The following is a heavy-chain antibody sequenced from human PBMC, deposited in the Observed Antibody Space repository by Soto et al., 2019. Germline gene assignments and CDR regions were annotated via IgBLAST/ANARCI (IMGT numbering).Heavy chain of an antibody. Sequence: QVQLVESGGGLVKPGGSLRLSCAASGFSFSDYYMIWIRQAPGKGLVWVSYISSSSSYTNYADSVKGRFTISRDNAKNSLYLQMNSLRAEVTAVYYCARDHHRYSGYDYVDYWGQGTLVTVSS. CDR2: ISSSSSYT. J-gene: IGHJ4*02. D-gene: IGHD5-12*01. CDR1: GFSFSDYY. V-gene: IGHV3-11*05. CDR3: ARDHHRYSGYDYVDY.